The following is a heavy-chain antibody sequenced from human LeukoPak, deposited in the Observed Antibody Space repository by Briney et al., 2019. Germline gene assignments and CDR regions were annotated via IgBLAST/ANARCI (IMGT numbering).Heavy chain of an antibody. CDR1: RFTFSSYA. Sequence: GGSLRLSCAASRFTFSSYAMHWVRQAPGKGLEWVAVISYDGSNKYYADSVKGRFTISRDNSKNTLYLQMNSLRGEDTAVYYCAKDDDWGRFKDWGQGTLVTVSS. CDR3: AKDDDWGRFKD. CDR2: ISYDGSNK. V-gene: IGHV3-30*04. D-gene: IGHD3-16*01. J-gene: IGHJ1*01.